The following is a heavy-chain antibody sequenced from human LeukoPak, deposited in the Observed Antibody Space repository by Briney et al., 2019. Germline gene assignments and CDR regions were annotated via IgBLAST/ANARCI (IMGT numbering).Heavy chain of an antibody. V-gene: IGHV4-39*07. Sequence: NPSETLSLTCVVSGGSITSSSYYWGWIRQPPGKGLEWIGNIYYNGSTNYNPSLRSRVTMSVDTSKKQFSLKLNSVTAADTAVYYCARLGPAAGTSFDYWGQGTLVTVSS. J-gene: IGHJ4*02. D-gene: IGHD6-13*01. CDR2: IYYNGST. CDR3: ARLGPAAGTSFDY. CDR1: GGSITSSSYY.